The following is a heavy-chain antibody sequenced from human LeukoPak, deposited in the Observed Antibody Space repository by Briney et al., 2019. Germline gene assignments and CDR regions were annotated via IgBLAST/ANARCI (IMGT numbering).Heavy chain of an antibody. V-gene: IGHV3-69-1*01. CDR2: LTGSSTI. D-gene: IGHD1-26*01. CDR3: ARESGNGYVDV. J-gene: IGHJ6*02. Sequence: GGSLRLSCAASGFTVNSNYMSWVRQAPGKGLEWVSYLTGSSTIHYADSVEGQFTISRDNAKNSLYLQMNSLRAEDTAVYYCARESGNGYVDVWGQGTTVTVSS. CDR1: GFTVNSNY.